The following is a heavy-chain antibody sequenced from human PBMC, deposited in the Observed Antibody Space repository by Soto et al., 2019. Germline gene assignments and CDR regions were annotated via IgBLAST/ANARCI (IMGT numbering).Heavy chain of an antibody. D-gene: IGHD2-15*01. CDR2: ISYSGST. V-gene: IGHV4-30-4*01. J-gene: IGHJ4*02. CDR1: GGSISSGNYY. CDR3: ATTGTPATGLYFFAY. Sequence: QVQLQESGPGLVKPSQTLSLTCPVSGGSISSGNYYWSWIRQPPGTGLAWIGFISYSGSTYYSTSLQSRVTISVDTSHSQFSLNLSSVTAADTAVYYCATTGTPATGLYFFAYWCQGALGTVSS.